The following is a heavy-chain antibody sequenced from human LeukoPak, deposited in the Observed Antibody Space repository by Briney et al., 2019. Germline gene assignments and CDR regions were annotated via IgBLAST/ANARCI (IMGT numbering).Heavy chain of an antibody. CDR3: ATLSPDSPGY. D-gene: IGHD3-16*01. V-gene: IGHV4-31*03. Sequence: SQTLSLTCTVSGGSISSGDNYWAWIRQHPGKGLEWIGYIYYRGTTYYNPSLKSRVTISLDTSKNQFSLQLSSVTAADTAVYYCATLSPDSPGYWGQGTLVTVSS. CDR1: GGSISSGDNY. CDR2: IYYRGTT. J-gene: IGHJ4*02.